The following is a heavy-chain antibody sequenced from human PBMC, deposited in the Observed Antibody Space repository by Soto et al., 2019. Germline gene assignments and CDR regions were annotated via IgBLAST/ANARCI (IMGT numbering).Heavy chain of an antibody. Sequence: SETLSLTCSVSAGSISSSNWWSWVRQPPGKGLEWIGEISHSGSTNYNPSLKSRVTISVDKSKNQFSLKLSSVTAADTAVYYCARSPYYHYVSYYFDYWGQGTMVALSS. CDR2: ISHSGST. J-gene: IGHJ4*02. CDR3: ARSPYYHYVSYYFDY. D-gene: IGHD3-10*02. V-gene: IGHV4-4*02. CDR1: AGSISSSNW.